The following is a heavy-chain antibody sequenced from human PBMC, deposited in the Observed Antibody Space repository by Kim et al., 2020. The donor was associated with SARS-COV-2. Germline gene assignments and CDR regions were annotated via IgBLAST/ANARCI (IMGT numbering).Heavy chain of an antibody. CDR1: GFTFSSYS. J-gene: IGHJ3*02. CDR3: ARDQYYYDSSGPNDAFDI. D-gene: IGHD3-22*01. V-gene: IGHV3-21*01. CDR2: ISSSSSYI. Sequence: GGSLRLSCAASGFTFSSYSMNWVRQAPGKGLEWVSSISSSSSYIYYADSVKGRFTISRDNAKNSLYLQMNSLRAEDTAVYYCARDQYYYDSSGPNDAFDIWGQGTMVTVSS.